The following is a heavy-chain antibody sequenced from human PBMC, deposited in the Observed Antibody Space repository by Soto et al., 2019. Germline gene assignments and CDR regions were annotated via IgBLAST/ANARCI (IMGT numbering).Heavy chain of an antibody. J-gene: IGHJ6*02. CDR2: VYYSGST. CDR3: AREGYGGGYYYYYGMDV. CDR1: GGSISSYY. Sequence: ETLSLTCTVSGGSISSYYWSWIRQPPGKGLEWIGYVYYSGSTNYNPSLKSRVIISVDTSKNQFSLKLSSVTAADTAVYYCAREGYGGGYYYYYGMDVWGQGTTVTVSS. V-gene: IGHV4-59*01. D-gene: IGHD5-12*01.